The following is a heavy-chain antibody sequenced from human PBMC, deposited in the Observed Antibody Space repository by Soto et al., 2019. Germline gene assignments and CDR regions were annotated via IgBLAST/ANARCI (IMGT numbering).Heavy chain of an antibody. CDR1: GYTFTGDY. D-gene: IGHD3-16*01. V-gene: IGHV1-2*04. Sequence: ASVKGACKAAGYTFTGDYMGWVRKETGQGLEWMGWINPNSGGTNYAQKFQGWVTMTRDTSISTAYMELSRLRSDDTAVYYCARVRLDDYVWGSPSVGAFDIWGQGTMVTVSS. CDR2: INPNSGGT. J-gene: IGHJ3*02. CDR3: ARVRLDDYVWGSPSVGAFDI.